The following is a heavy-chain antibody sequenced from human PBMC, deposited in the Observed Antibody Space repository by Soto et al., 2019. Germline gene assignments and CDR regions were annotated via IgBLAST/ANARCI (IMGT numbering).Heavy chain of an antibody. CDR2: IYYSGST. V-gene: IGHV4-59*01. CDR1: GGSISSYY. Sequence: SETLSLTCTVSGGSISSYYWSWIRQPPGKGLEWIGYIYYSGSTNYNPSLKSRVTMSVDTSKNQFSLKLSSVTAADTAVYYCARDRGGELRPGAWFYYYMAVWGKGTTVTVSS. D-gene: IGHD1-7*01. CDR3: ARDRGGELRPGAWFYYYMAV. J-gene: IGHJ6*03.